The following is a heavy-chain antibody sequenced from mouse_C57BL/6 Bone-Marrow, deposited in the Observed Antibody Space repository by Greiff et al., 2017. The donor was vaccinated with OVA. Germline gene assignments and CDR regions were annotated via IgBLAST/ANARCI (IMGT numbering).Heavy chain of an antibody. CDR3: ARRRITTVVDWYFDV. CDR1: GYAFTNYL. Sequence: QVQLQQSGAELVRPGTSVKVSCKASGYAFTNYLIEWVKQRPGQGLEWIGVINPGSGGTNYNEKFKGKATLTADKSSSTAYMQLSSLTSEDSAVYFCARRRITTVVDWYFDVWGTGTTVTVSS. CDR2: INPGSGGT. D-gene: IGHD1-1*01. V-gene: IGHV1-54*01. J-gene: IGHJ1*03.